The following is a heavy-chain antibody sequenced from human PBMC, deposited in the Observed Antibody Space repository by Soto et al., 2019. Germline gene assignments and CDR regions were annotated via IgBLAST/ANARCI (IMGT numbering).Heavy chain of an antibody. D-gene: IGHD6-6*01. Sequence: EVQLVESGGGLVKPGGSLRLSCAASGFTFSNAWMSWVRQAPGKGLEWVGRIKSKTDGGTTDYAAPVKGSFTISRDDSKHTLYLQMNRLKTEDTAVYYCTTGTEYSSSFYYYYYYMDVWGKGTTVTVSS. CDR2: IKSKTDGGTT. J-gene: IGHJ6*03. CDR3: TTGTEYSSSFYYYYYYMDV. V-gene: IGHV3-15*01. CDR1: GFTFSNAW.